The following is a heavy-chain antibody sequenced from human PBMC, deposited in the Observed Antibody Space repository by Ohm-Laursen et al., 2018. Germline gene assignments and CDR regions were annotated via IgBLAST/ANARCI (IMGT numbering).Heavy chain of an antibody. CDR1: GFTFRTFA. D-gene: IGHD2-8*02. Sequence: SLRLSCAASGFTFRTFAMNWVRQAPGKGLEWVSAISSGGDHTYYADSVRGRFTISRDNSKNTLYLQMSSLRADDTAVYFCVKDPVLSTDKGGYWGQGTLVFVSS. CDR3: VKDPVLSTDKGGY. J-gene: IGHJ4*02. V-gene: IGHV3-23*01. CDR2: ISSGGDHT.